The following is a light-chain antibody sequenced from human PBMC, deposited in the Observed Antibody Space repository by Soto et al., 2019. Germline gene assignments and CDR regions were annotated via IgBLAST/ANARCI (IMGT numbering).Light chain of an antibody. J-gene: IGKJ3*01. Sequence: EIVMTQSPATLSASPGERATLSCWASQSVRTNLAWYQQKPGQAPRLLIYGASTRATGIPARFSGSGSGTDFRLIISSRQSEDSAVYYCQQYNISPPDTFGPGTTVAIK. CDR3: QQYNISPPDT. CDR2: GAS. CDR1: QSVRTN. V-gene: IGKV3-15*01.